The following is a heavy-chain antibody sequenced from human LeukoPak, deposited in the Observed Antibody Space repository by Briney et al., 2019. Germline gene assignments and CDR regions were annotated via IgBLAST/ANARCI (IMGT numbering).Heavy chain of an antibody. V-gene: IGHV1-2*02. CDR2: INPNSGGT. Sequence: ASVKVSCKASGYTFTGYYMHWVRQAPGQGLEWMGWINPNSGGTNYAQKFQGRVTMTRDTSISTAYMELSRLRSDDTAVYYCARDGHLLRFLEWLEFGANYYYYMDVWGKGTTVTVSS. CDR3: ARDGHLLRFLEWLEFGANYYYYMDV. J-gene: IGHJ6*03. D-gene: IGHD3-3*01. CDR1: GYTFTGYY.